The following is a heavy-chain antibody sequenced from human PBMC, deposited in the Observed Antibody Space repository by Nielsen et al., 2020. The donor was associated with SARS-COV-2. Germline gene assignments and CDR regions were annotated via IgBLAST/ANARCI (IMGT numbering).Heavy chain of an antibody. D-gene: IGHD3-10*01. Sequence: SETLSLTCTVSGGSISSGGYYWSWIRQHPGKGLEWIGYIYYSGSTNYNPSLKSRVTISVDTSKNQFSLKLSSVTAADTAVYYCARGVYYGSGTHFDYWGQGTLVTVSS. CDR3: ARGVYYGSGTHFDY. J-gene: IGHJ4*02. V-gene: IGHV4-31*03. CDR2: IYYSGST. CDR1: GGSISSGGYY.